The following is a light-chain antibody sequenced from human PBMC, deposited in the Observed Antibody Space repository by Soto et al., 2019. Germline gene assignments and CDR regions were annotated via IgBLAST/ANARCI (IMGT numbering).Light chain of an antibody. V-gene: IGLV1-51*01. CDR2: DNN. Sequence: QSVLTQPPSVSAAPGQKVTISCSGTSSNIGNNFVSWYQQFPGTAPKLLIFDNNKRPSGIPDRFSGSKSGTSATLGITGLQTGDEADYYCGTWDTSLSVGVFGGGTKVTVL. J-gene: IGLJ2*01. CDR3: GTWDTSLSVGV. CDR1: SSNIGNNF.